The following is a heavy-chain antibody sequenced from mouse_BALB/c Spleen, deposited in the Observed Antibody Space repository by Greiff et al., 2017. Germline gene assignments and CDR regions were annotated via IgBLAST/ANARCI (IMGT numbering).Heavy chain of an antibody. J-gene: IGHJ4*01. CDR2: IWAGGST. V-gene: IGHV2-9*02. CDR3: AREIGREDYAMDY. Sequence: VKLQESGPGLVAPSQSLSITCTVSGFSLTSYGVHWVRQPPGKGLEWLGVIWAGGSTNYNSALMSRLSISKDNSKSQVFLKMNSLQTDDTAMYYCAREIGREDYAMDYWGQGTSVTVSS. CDR1: GFSLTSYG.